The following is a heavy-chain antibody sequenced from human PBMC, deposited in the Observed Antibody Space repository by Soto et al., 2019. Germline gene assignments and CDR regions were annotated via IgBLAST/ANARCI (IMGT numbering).Heavy chain of an antibody. CDR1: GYTFTGYY. CDR2: INPNSGGT. V-gene: IGHV1-2*02. D-gene: IGHD3-16*01. CDR3: ARESSVGAKDYYYGMDV. Sequence: GASVKVSCKASGYTFTGYYMHWVRQAPGQGLEWMGWINPNSGGTNYAQKFQGRVTMTRDTSISTAYMELSRLRSDDTAVYYCARESSVGAKDYYYGMDVWGQGTTVTVSS. J-gene: IGHJ6*02.